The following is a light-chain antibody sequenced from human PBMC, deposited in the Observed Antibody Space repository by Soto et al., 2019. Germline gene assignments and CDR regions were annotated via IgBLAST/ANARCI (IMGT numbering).Light chain of an antibody. Sequence: DVLMTQSPLSMPVTLGQPGSVSCMTXQSLVHSDGIAYFSWFQQRPGRSPRRLIYKVSNRDSGVPARFSGSGSGTDFALKISRVEAEDVGVYYCMQGTHWPITFGQGTRLEIK. CDR1: QSLVHSDGIAY. V-gene: IGKV2-30*02. CDR3: MQGTHWPIT. CDR2: KVS. J-gene: IGKJ5*01.